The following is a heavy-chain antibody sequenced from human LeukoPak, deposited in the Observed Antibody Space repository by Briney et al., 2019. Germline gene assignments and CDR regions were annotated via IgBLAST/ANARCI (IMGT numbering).Heavy chain of an antibody. CDR1: GFSLSTRGVG. Sequence: SGPTLVKPTQTLTLTCTFSGFSLSTRGVGVGWIRQLPGKALVWLALTYWDHDKRYSPSLKSRLTIPKDTSKTQVVLTMTNMDPVHTAPYYCAHATVAPAFAIWGQGTMVTASS. CDR2: TYWDHDK. J-gene: IGHJ3*02. V-gene: IGHV2-5*02. D-gene: IGHD6-19*01. CDR3: AHATVAPAFAI.